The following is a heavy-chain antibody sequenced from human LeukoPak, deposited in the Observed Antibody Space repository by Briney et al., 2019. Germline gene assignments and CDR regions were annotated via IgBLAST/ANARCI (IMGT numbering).Heavy chain of an antibody. D-gene: IGHD3-3*01. J-gene: IGHJ4*02. CDR3: ARELPVLRFLEWSPFDY. CDR2: IYYSGST. CDR1: GGSISSYY. V-gene: IGHV4-59*01. Sequence: SETLSLTCTVSGGSISSYYLSWIRQPPGKGLEWIGYIYYSGSTNYNPSLKSRVTISVDTSKNQFSLKLSSVTAADTAVYYCARELPVLRFLEWSPFDYWGQGTLVTVSS.